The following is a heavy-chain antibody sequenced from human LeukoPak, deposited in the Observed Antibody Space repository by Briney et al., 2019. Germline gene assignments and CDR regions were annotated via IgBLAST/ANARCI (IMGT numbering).Heavy chain of an antibody. CDR3: ARGSKGYSSTWPQAEFDY. CDR2: ISYDGSNK. Sequence: PGGSLRLSCAASGFTFSSYGMHWVRQAPGKGLEWVAVISYDGSNKYYADSVKGRFTISRDNSKNTLYLQMNSLRSDDTAVYYCARGSKGYSSTWPQAEFDYWGQGTLVTVSS. J-gene: IGHJ4*02. V-gene: IGHV3-30*03. CDR1: GFTFSSYG. D-gene: IGHD6-13*01.